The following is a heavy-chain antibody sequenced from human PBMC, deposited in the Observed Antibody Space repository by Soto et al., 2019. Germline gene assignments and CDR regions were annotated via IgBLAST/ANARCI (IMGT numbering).Heavy chain of an antibody. J-gene: IGHJ4*02. CDR1: GYTFTSYG. CDR3: ARDTVDIVATTLYYFDY. CDR2: ISAYNGNT. D-gene: IGHD5-12*01. V-gene: IGHV1-18*04. Sequence: ASVKVSCKASGYTFTSYGISWVRQAPGQGLEWMGWISAYNGNTNYAQKLQGRVTMTTDTSTSTAYMELRSLRSDDTAVYYCARDTVDIVATTLYYFDYWGQGTLVTVSP.